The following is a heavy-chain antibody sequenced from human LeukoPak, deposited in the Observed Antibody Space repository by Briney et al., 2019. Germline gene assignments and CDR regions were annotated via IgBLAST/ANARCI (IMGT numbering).Heavy chain of an antibody. CDR2: ISSSSSYI. Sequence: GGSLRLSCAASGFTFSSYSMNWVRQAPGKGLEWVSSISSSSSYIYYADSVKGRFTISRDNAKNSLYLQMNSLRAEDTAVYYCARDLDYGDYVIDYWGQGTLVTVSS. J-gene: IGHJ4*02. D-gene: IGHD4-17*01. V-gene: IGHV3-21*01. CDR1: GFTFSSYS. CDR3: ARDLDYGDYVIDY.